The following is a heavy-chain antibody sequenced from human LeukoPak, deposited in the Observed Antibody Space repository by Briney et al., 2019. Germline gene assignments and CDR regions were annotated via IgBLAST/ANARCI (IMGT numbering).Heavy chain of an antibody. J-gene: IGHJ4*02. V-gene: IGHV4-34*01. CDR3: ARGLKYYYDSSGYYFDY. CDR2: INHSGST. CDR1: GGSFSGYY. D-gene: IGHD3-22*01. Sequence: SGTLSLTCAVYGGSFSGYYWSWIRQPPGKGLEWIGEINHSGSTNYNPSLKSRVTISVDTSKNQFSLKLSSVTAADTAVCYCARGLKYYYDSSGYYFDYWGQGTLVTVSS.